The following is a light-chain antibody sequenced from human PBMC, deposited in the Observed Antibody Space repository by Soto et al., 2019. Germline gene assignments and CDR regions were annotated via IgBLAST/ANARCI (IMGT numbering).Light chain of an antibody. Sequence: QSALTQPASVSGSPGQSITISCTGTSSDVGGYNYVSWYQQHPGKAPKLMIYDVSYRPSGVSNRFSGSKSGNTASLTISGLQAEDEADYYCSSYTGSSTPVFGGGTQLTVL. CDR3: SSYTGSSTPV. V-gene: IGLV2-14*01. CDR2: DVS. CDR1: SSDVGGYNY. J-gene: IGLJ2*01.